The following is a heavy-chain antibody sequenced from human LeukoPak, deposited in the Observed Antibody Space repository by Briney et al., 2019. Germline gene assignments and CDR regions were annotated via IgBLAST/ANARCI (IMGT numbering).Heavy chain of an antibody. CDR2: INTDESRT. CDR3: ARNTTTLSQEAMYYYDSSGYCDY. CDR1: GFTFSSYW. D-gene: IGHD3-22*01. J-gene: IGHJ4*02. Sequence: GGSLRLSCEASGFTFSSYWMHWVRQVPGKGLVWVSRINTDESRTNYADSVEGRFTISRDNAKNTLYLQMNSLRAEDTAVYYCARNTTTLSQEAMYYYDSSGYCDYWGQGTLVTVSS. V-gene: IGHV3-74*01.